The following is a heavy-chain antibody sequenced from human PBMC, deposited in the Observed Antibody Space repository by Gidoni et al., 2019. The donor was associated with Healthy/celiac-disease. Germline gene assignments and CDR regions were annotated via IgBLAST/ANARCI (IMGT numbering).Heavy chain of an antibody. D-gene: IGHD2-15*01. CDR1: GFTVSSYA. V-gene: IGHV3-23*01. CDR2: ISGSGGST. J-gene: IGHJ5*02. CDR3: AKYSRSGGGPGWFDP. Sequence: EVQLLESGGGLVQPGGSVSRSCAACGFTVSSYALSWVRQAPGKGLGWVSAISGSGGSTYYADSVKGRFTISRDNSKNTLYLQMNSLRAEDTAVYYCAKYSRSGGGPGWFDPWGQGTLVTVSS.